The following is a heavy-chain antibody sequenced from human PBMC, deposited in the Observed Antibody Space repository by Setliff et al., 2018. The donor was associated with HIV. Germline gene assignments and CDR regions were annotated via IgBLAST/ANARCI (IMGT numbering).Heavy chain of an antibody. J-gene: IGHJ5*01. CDR1: GYSFSSYG. CDR3: ARQMYPESGRNWFDS. Sequence: ASVKVSCKASGYSFSSYGVSWVRQAPGKGLEWMGGIIPILGSTNNAQKFQDRVTIVTDKSTNTVYMEMSSLKSDDTAIYYCARQMYPESGRNWFDSWGQGTLVTVSS. CDR2: IIPILGST. V-gene: IGHV1-69*10. D-gene: IGHD2-8*01.